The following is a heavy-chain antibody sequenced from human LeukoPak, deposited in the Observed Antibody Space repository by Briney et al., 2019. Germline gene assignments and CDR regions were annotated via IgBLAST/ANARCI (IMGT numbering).Heavy chain of an antibody. CDR1: GFTFSGHW. V-gene: IGHV3-7*01. J-gene: IGHJ4*02. CDR2: IKEDGSGK. D-gene: IGHD1/OR15-1a*01. CDR3: ARHIPRGNNYFDC. Sequence: GGSLRLSCAASGFTFSGHWMTWVRQAPGKRLEWVANIKEDGSGKFYADSVEGRFTVSRDNAKNSLSLQMNSLRAEDTAVYYCARHIPRGNNYFDCWGQGTLVTVSS.